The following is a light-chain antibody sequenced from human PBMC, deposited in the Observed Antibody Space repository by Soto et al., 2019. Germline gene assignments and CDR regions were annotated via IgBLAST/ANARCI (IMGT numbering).Light chain of an antibody. CDR2: DAS. J-gene: IGKJ4*01. CDR1: QSISSA. V-gene: IGKV3-11*01. Sequence: EIVLTQSPVTLSLSPGERATLSCRASQSISSALAWYQQKPGQAPRLLIYDASKGVTDIPDRFSGSGSGIDFTLTISSLEPEDFAVYYCQHSNNSPLTFGGGTKVEIK. CDR3: QHSNNSPLT.